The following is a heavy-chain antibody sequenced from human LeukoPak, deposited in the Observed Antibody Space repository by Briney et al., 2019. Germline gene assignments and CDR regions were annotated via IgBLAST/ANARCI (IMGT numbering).Heavy chain of an antibody. Sequence: PSETLSLTCTVSGGSISSSSYYWGWIRQPPGKGLEWIGSIYYSGSTYYNPSLKSRVTISVDTSKNQFSLKLSSVTAADTAVYYCASFMVVTAKSLRAFDIWGQGTMVTVSS. J-gene: IGHJ3*02. CDR3: ASFMVVTAKSLRAFDI. CDR1: GGSISSSSYY. D-gene: IGHD2-21*02. CDR2: IYYSGST. V-gene: IGHV4-39*07.